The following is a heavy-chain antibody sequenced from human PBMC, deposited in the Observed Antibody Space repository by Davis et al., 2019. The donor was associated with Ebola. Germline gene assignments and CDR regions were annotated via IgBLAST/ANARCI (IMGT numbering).Heavy chain of an antibody. D-gene: IGHD3-22*01. CDR2: IAGNGGFT. Sequence: PGGSLRLSCAASGFAFSNFAMHWVRQAPGKGLEFVAGIAGNGGFTYYAASVKVRFTISRDNSNTTLYRQVGSVRAEDMAVYYCARAPRENYYDLYFNVWCRGTRVTVSS. CDR3: ARAPRENYYDLYFNV. J-gene: IGHJ2*01. CDR1: GFAFSNFA. V-gene: IGHV3-64*02.